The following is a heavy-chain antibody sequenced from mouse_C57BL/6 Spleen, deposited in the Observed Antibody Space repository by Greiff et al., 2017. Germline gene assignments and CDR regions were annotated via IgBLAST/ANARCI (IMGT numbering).Heavy chain of an antibody. J-gene: IGHJ1*03. D-gene: IGHD1-1*01. CDR1: GFTFSDYY. Sequence: EVMLVESGGGLVQPGGSLKLSCAASGFTFSDYYMYWVRQTPEKRLEWVAYISNGGGSTYYPDTVKGRFTISRDNAKNTLYLQMSRLKSEDTAMYYCARHYGSSPYWYFDVWGTGTTVTVSS. CDR3: ARHYGSSPYWYFDV. CDR2: ISNGGGST. V-gene: IGHV5-12*01.